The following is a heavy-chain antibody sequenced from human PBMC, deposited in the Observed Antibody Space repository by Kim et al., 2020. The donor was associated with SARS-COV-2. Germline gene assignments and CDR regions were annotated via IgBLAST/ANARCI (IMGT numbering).Heavy chain of an antibody. CDR2: ISYDGSNK. Sequence: GGSLRLSCAASGFTFSSYGMHWVRQAPGKGLEWVAVISYDGSNKYYADSVKGRFTISRDNSKNTLYLQMNSLRAEDTAVYYCAKDQFPSRITMVRGAPYYYYYGRAVWGQGTTVTVSS. J-gene: IGHJ6*02. V-gene: IGHV3-30*18. D-gene: IGHD3-10*01. CDR1: GFTFSSYG. CDR3: AKDQFPSRITMVRGAPYYYYYGRAV.